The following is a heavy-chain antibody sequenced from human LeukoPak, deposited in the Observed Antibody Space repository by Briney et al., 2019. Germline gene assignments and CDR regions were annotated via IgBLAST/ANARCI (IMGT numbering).Heavy chain of an antibody. V-gene: IGHV4-39*01. J-gene: IGHJ4*02. CDR2: IYYSGST. D-gene: IGHD3-3*01. CDR1: GGSISSSNYY. Sequence: SETLSLTCTVSGGSISSSNYYWGWIRQPPGRGLEWIGTIYYSGSTYYNPSLKSRVTVSVDTSKNQFSLKLSSVTAADTTVYYCARGQITIFGVVNNEYFFDYWGQGTLVTVSS. CDR3: ARGQITIFGVVNNEYFFDY.